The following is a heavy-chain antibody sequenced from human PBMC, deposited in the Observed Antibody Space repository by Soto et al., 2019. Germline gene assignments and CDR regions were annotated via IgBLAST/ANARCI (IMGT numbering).Heavy chain of an antibody. V-gene: IGHV1-69*02. J-gene: IGHJ6*03. D-gene: IGHD2-21*01. CDR3: AKSLVFVDHAYMDV. Sequence: QVQLVQSGAEVRKPGSSVKVSCESSGGSFISYIFTWVRQAPGQGLEWMGRSIPIQGRADYALKFQDRVTITAERSTQKVYMELRSLRPEDTALYYCAKSLVFVDHAYMDVWGKGTTVTVSS. CDR1: GGSFISYI. CDR2: SIPIQGRA.